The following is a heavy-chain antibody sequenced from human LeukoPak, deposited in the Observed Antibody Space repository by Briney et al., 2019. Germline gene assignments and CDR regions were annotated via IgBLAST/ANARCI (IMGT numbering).Heavy chain of an antibody. D-gene: IGHD3-3*01. Sequence: SGGSLRLSCAASGFTFSSYAMSWVRQAPGKGLEWVSTFSGSGGSTNYADSVRGRFTISRDNSKNTLYLQMNSLRVEDTALYWCTRVSAIWSGYGSYYYMDVWGKGTTVTVSS. CDR2: FSGSGGST. CDR1: GFTFSSYA. V-gene: IGHV3-23*01. J-gene: IGHJ6*03. CDR3: TRVSAIWSGYGSYYYMDV.